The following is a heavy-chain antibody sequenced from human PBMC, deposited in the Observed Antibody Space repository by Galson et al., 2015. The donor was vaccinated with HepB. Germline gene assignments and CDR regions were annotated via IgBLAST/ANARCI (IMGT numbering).Heavy chain of an antibody. CDR2: ISGSGGST. V-gene: IGHV3-23*01. CDR3: AKDYGSGSYPYY. D-gene: IGHD3-10*01. Sequence: SLRLSCAASGFTFSSYAVSWVRQAPGKGLEWVSAISGSGGSTYYADSVKGRFTISRDNSKNTLYLQMNSLRAEDTAVYYCAKDYGSGSYPYYWGQGTLVTVSS. J-gene: IGHJ4*02. CDR1: GFTFSSYA.